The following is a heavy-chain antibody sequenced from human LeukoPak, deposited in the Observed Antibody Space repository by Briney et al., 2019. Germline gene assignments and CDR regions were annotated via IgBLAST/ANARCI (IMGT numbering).Heavy chain of an antibody. CDR2: ISKDESNK. J-gene: IGHJ4*02. CDR3: AKDNPVIEY. CDR1: GFSFSTFG. Sequence: GGSLRLSCATSGFSFSTFGMHWVRQTPGKGLEWVSHISKDESNKYYADSVKGRFTISRDTSKNTLFLQMNSLRVEDTAIYYRAKDNPVIEYWGQGTLVTVSS. V-gene: IGHV3-30*18.